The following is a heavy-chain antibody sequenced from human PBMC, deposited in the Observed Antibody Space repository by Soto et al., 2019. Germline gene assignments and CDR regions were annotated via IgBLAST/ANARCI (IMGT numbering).Heavy chain of an antibody. CDR1: GFTFSSYA. CDR2: ISKDGTNK. D-gene: IGHD6-19*01. CDR3: ARESSGWYNFDS. J-gene: IGHJ4*02. Sequence: GGSLRLSCAASGFTFSSYAMDWVRQAPGKGLEWVTVISKDGTNKFYADSVKGRFTISRDNSKKTLYLQMSSLRVDDTAVYYCARESSGWYNFDSWGRGTLVTVSS. V-gene: IGHV3-30*04.